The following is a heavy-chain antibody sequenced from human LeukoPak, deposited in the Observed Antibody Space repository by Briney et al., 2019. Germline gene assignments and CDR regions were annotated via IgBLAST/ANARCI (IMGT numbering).Heavy chain of an antibody. J-gene: IGHJ5*02. CDR3: ARTYYYDSSGWNWFDP. CDR2: LYHSGST. V-gene: IGHV4-30-2*01. CDR1: GGSISSGGYS. D-gene: IGHD3-22*01. Sequence: PSQTLSLTCAVSGGSISSGGYSWSWIRQPPGKGLGWIGYLYHSGSTYYNPSLKSRVTISVDRSKNQFSLKLSSVTAADTAVYYCARTYYYDSSGWNWFDPWGQGTLVTVSS.